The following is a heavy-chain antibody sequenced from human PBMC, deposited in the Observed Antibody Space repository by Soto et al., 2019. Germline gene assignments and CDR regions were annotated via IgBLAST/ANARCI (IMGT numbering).Heavy chain of an antibody. CDR2: IYYSGST. CDR3: ARGDSSGYFQH. Sequence: QVQLQESGPGLVKPSETLSLTCTVSGGSISSYYWSWIRQPPGKGLEWIGYIYYSGSTNYNPSLKSRVTISVDTSKNQFSLKLSSVTAADTAVYYCARGDSSGYFQHWGQGTLVTVSS. V-gene: IGHV4-59*01. D-gene: IGHD3-22*01. J-gene: IGHJ1*01. CDR1: GGSISSYY.